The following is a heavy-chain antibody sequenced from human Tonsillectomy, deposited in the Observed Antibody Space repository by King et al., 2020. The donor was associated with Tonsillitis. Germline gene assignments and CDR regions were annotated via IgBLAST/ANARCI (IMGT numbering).Heavy chain of an antibody. V-gene: IGHV3-7*01. CDR3: ARDFLGSLDN. J-gene: IGHJ4*02. CDR2: IKYDDREK. D-gene: IGHD5-12*01. CDR1: GFSFSNYW. Sequence: VQLVESGGGLVQPGGSLRLSCAASGFSFSNYWMAWVRRAAGKGPEWVANIKYDDREKFYVDSVKGRFTISRDNAKNSLYLQMMSLRAEDTAVFYGARDFLGSLDNWGQGTLVTVSS.